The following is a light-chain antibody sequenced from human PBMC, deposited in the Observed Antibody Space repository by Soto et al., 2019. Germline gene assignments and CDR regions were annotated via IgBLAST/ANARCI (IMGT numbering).Light chain of an antibody. Sequence: DIVMTQSPATLSVSPGEGATLSCRASQSVRSNLAWYHQKPGQAPRLLIYRASTRATGIPARFSGSASGTEFTLTISSLQPDDFATYYCQQYNSYSTFGQGTKVDIK. V-gene: IGKV3-15*01. CDR2: RAS. CDR3: QQYNSYST. CDR1: QSVRSN. J-gene: IGKJ1*01.